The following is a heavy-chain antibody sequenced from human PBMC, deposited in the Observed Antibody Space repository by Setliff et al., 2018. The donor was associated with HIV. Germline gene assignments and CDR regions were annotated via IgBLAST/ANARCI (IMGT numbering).Heavy chain of an antibody. J-gene: IGHJ6*03. V-gene: IGHV1-46*01. CDR2: INPSGGST. CDR1: GYTFTNYY. Sequence: WASVKVSCKASGYTFTNYYIHWVRQAPGQGLEWMGIINPSGGSTTYAQKFQGRVTMTRDTSTSTVYMELSSLRSEDTAVYYCARDAFDYTAYYYSYMDVWGKGTTVTVSS. CDR3: ARDAFDYTAYYYSYMDV. D-gene: IGHD4-4*01.